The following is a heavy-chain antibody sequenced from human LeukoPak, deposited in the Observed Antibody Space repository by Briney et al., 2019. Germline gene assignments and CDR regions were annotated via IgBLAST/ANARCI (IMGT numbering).Heavy chain of an antibody. Sequence: GGSLRLSCAASGFSFSTYWMSWVRQTPENGLEFVANINQDASVRNYMDSLKGRCTISRDKAKKSVYLEINSLRADDTAVYYCARDPGSSSFDLWGQGALVTASS. CDR2: INQDASVR. D-gene: IGHD6-13*01. CDR1: GFSFSTYW. CDR3: ARDPGSSSFDL. J-gene: IGHJ4*02. V-gene: IGHV3-7*01.